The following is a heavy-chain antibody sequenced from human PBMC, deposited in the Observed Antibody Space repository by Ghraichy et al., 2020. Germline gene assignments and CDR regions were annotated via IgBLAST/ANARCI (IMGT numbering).Heavy chain of an antibody. CDR3: AKGSRDTGYYFDY. CDR2: IRVNSAST. CDR1: GFTLSSYA. Sequence: GGSLRLSCAASGFTLSSYAMSWVRQAPGKGLEWVAAIRVNSASTYYADSVKGRFTISRDNSKNTLYLQMDSLRAEDTALYYCAKGSRDTGYYFDYWGPGTLVTVSS. J-gene: IGHJ4*02. V-gene: IGHV3-23*01. D-gene: IGHD5-18*01.